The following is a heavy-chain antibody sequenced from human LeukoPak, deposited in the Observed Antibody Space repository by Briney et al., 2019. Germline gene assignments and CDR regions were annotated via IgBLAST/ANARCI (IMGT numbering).Heavy chain of an antibody. CDR3: ARGRVAAAGTSDYFDY. Sequence: KPSETLSLTCAVYGGSFSGYYWSWIRQPPGKGREWIGEINHSGSTNYNPSLKSRVTISVDTSKNQFSLKLSSVTAADTAVYYCARGRVAAAGTSDYFDYWGQGTLVTVSS. CDR1: GGSFSGYY. V-gene: IGHV4-34*01. D-gene: IGHD6-13*01. CDR2: INHSGST. J-gene: IGHJ4*02.